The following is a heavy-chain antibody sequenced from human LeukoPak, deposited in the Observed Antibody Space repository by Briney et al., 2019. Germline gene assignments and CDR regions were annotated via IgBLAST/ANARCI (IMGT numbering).Heavy chain of an antibody. V-gene: IGHV1-69*06. CDR1: GGTFSSYA. CDR2: IIPIFGTA. J-gene: IGHJ5*02. CDR3: ARDHHPAATTCPFDP. Sequence: GASVKVSCKASGGTFSSYAISWVRQAPGQGLEWMGGIIPIFGTANYAQKFQGRVTITADKSTSTAYMELSSLRSEDTAVYYCARDHHPAATTCPFDPWGQGTLVTVSS. D-gene: IGHD5-24*01.